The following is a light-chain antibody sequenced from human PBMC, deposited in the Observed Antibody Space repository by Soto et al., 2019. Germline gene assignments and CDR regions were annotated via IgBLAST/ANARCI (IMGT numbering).Light chain of an antibody. J-gene: IGKJ5*01. V-gene: IGKV1-9*01. CDR1: QGISSY. Sequence: DIQLTQSPSFLSASVGDRVTITCRASQGISSYLAWYQQKPRKAPKLLIYAASTLQSGVPSRFSGSGSGTAFTLTISSLQPEDFATSYCRQHNGYLSITFGQGTRLEIK. CDR2: AAS. CDR3: RQHNGYLSIT.